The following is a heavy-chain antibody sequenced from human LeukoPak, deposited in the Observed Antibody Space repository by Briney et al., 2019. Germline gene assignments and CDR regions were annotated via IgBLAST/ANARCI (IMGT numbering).Heavy chain of an antibody. CDR1: GGSFSGYY. J-gene: IGHJ4*02. CDR3: ASTDCSSTSCYSRFDY. Sequence: SETLSLTCAVYGGSFSGYYWSWIRQPPGKGPEWIGEINHSGSTNYNPSLKSRVTMSVDTSKNQFSLKLSSVTAADTAVYYCASTDCSSTSCYSRFDYWGQGTLVTVSS. D-gene: IGHD2-2*02. V-gene: IGHV4-34*01. CDR2: INHSGST.